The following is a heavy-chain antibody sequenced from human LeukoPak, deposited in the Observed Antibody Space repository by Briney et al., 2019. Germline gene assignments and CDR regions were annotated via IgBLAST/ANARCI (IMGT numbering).Heavy chain of an antibody. Sequence: SETLSLTCAVSGGSISSSNWWSWVRPPPGKGLEWIGEIYHSGSTNYNPSLKSRVTISVDKSKNQFSLKLSSVTAADTAVYYCARDARPDDYYYGMDVWGQGTTVTVSS. D-gene: IGHD2-2*01. CDR3: ARDARPDDYYYGMDV. J-gene: IGHJ6*02. CDR2: IYHSGST. CDR1: GGSISSSNW. V-gene: IGHV4-4*02.